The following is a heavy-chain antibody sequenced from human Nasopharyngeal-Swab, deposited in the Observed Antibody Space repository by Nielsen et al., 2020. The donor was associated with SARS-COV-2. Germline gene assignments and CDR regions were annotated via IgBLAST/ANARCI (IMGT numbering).Heavy chain of an antibody. CDR2: TYYSGST. CDR3: AAPSVAGAGWFDP. D-gene: IGHD6-19*01. J-gene: IGHJ5*02. Sequence: WIRQPPGKGLEWIGSTYYSGSTYYNPSLKSRVTISVDTSKNQFSLKLSSVTAADTAVYYCAAPSVAGAGWFDPWGQGTLVTVSS. V-gene: IGHV4-39*01.